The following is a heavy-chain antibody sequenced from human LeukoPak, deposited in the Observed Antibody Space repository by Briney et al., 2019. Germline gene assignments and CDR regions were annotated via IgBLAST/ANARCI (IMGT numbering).Heavy chain of an antibody. CDR1: GYTFTSYA. CDR2: INAGNGNT. CDR3: ARDRDTSGYWGDFDI. J-gene: IGHJ3*02. V-gene: IGHV1-3*01. D-gene: IGHD3-22*01. Sequence: GASVKVSCKASGYTFTSYAMHWVRQAPGQGLEWMGRINAGNGNTRYSQKFQASVTITRDTSASTAYMELSSLRSDDTAVYYCARDRDTSGYWGDFDIWGQGTMVTVSS.